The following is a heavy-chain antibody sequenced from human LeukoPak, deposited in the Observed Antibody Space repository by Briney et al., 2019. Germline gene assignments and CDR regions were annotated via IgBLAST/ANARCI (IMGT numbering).Heavy chain of an antibody. CDR2: IYYSGST. Sequence: PSQTLSLTCTFSVGSISSGGYYWSWIRQHPGKGLEWIGYIYYSGSTYYNPSLKSRVTISVDTSKNQFSLKLSSVTAADTAVYYCARDSGNYYDSSGLVFDYWGQGTLVTVSS. D-gene: IGHD3-22*01. J-gene: IGHJ4*02. V-gene: IGHV4-31*03. CDR1: VGSISSGGYY. CDR3: ARDSGNYYDSSGLVFDY.